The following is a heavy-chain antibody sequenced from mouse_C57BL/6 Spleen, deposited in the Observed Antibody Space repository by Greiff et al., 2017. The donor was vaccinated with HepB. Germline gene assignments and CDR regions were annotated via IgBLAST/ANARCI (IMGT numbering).Heavy chain of an antibody. Sequence: VQLQQSGAELVKPGASVKISCKASGYAFSSYWMNWVKQRPGKGLEWIGQIYPGDGDPNYNGKFKGKATLTADKYSSTAYMQLSILTSEDSAVYYWARVGQLRLLDYWGQGTTLTVSS. CDR3: ARVGQLRLLDY. J-gene: IGHJ2*01. D-gene: IGHD3-2*02. CDR1: GYAFSSYW. V-gene: IGHV1-80*01. CDR2: IYPGDGDP.